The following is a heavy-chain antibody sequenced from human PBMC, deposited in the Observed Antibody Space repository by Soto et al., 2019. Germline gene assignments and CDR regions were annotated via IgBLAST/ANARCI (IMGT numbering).Heavy chain of an antibody. CDR1: GGSISCHY. CDR2: IFYSGST. V-gene: IGHV4-59*11. Sequence: PSETLSLTCTVSGGSISCHYWIWIRQSPGKRLEWIGYIFYSGSTNYNPSLKSRVTLSVDTSKNQFSLRLSSVTAADTAVYYCARVGSSGWSPDYWGQGTLVTVSS. CDR3: ARVGSSGWSPDY. D-gene: IGHD6-19*01. J-gene: IGHJ4*02.